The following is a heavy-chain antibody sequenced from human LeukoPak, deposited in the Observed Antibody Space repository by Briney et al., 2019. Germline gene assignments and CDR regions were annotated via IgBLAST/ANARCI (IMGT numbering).Heavy chain of an antibody. V-gene: IGHV1-2*02. D-gene: IGHD3-22*01. J-gene: IGHJ3*02. Sequence: ASVKVSCKASGYTFTGYYMHWVRQAPGQGLEWMGWINPNSGGTNYAQKFQGRVTMNRDTSISTAYMELSRLRSDDTAVYYCARWEEYYYDNTHAFDIWGQGTMVTVSS. CDR2: INPNSGGT. CDR3: ARWEEYYYDNTHAFDI. CDR1: GYTFTGYY.